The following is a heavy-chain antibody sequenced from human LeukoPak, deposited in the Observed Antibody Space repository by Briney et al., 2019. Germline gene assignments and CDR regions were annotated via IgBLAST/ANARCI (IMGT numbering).Heavy chain of an antibody. V-gene: IGHV4-4*02. CDR2: IYHSGST. CDR3: ARDRRGITMVRGVNDY. CDR1: GGSISSSNW. J-gene: IGHJ4*02. Sequence: PSGTLSLTCAVSGGSISSSNWWSWVRQPPGKGLEWIGEIYHSGSTNYNPSLKSRVTISVDTSKNQFSLKLSSVTAADTAVYYCARDRRGITMVRGVNDYWGQGTLVTVSS. D-gene: IGHD3-10*01.